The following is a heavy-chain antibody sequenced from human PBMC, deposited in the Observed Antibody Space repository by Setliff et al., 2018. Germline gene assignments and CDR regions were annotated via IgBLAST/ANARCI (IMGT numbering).Heavy chain of an antibody. CDR1: GASISSGSNY. Sequence: SETLSLTCSVSGASISSGSNYWSWIRQPAGKGVEWIGHILSSGGTNYNPSLKNRVSISLDTSKNQFSLNLNSVTEADTAVYYCARGPPGYYYYMNVWGQGTTVTVSS. J-gene: IGHJ6*03. CDR3: ARGPPGYYYYMNV. V-gene: IGHV4-61*10. CDR2: ILSSGGT.